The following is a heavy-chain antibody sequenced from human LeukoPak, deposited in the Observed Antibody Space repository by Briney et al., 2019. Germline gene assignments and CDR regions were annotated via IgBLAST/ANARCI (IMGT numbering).Heavy chain of an antibody. CDR1: GFTFSSYA. CDR3: AKDFDYDFWSGYYRGDAFDI. CDR2: ISGSGGST. Sequence: GGSLRLSCAASGFTFSSYAMSWVRQAPGKGLEWVSAISGSGGSTYYADSVKGRFTISRDNSKNTLYLQMNSLRAEDTAVYYCAKDFDYDFWSGYYRGDAFDIWAKGQWSPSLQ. V-gene: IGHV3-23*01. D-gene: IGHD3-3*01. J-gene: IGHJ3*02.